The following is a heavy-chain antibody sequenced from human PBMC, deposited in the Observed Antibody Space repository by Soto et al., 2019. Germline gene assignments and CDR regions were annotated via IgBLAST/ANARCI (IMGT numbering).Heavy chain of an antibody. Sequence: PSETLSLTCTVAGGSVFSSSSLWVWIRQPPGKGLEWIGEINHSGSTNYNPSLKSRVTISVDTSKNQFSLKLSSVTAADTAVYYCARPSTGVFDYWGQGTLVTVSS. CDR2: INHSGST. CDR1: GGSVFSSSSL. D-gene: IGHD3-10*01. CDR3: ARPSTGVFDY. J-gene: IGHJ4*02. V-gene: IGHV4-39*07.